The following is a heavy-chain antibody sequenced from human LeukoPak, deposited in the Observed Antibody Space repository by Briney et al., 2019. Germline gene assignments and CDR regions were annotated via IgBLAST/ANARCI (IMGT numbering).Heavy chain of an antibody. V-gene: IGHV4-34*01. Sequence: SESLSLTCAVYGASYSAYYWSWLRQPPGKGLEWIGDIDHRGTATYNPSLKSRLTISADASKNQFSLKLSSVTDADTAVYYCAVGITILGVAASFDSWGQGNLVIVSS. CDR3: AVGITILGVAASFDS. CDR2: IDHRGTA. J-gene: IGHJ4*02. CDR1: GASYSAYY. D-gene: IGHD3-3*01.